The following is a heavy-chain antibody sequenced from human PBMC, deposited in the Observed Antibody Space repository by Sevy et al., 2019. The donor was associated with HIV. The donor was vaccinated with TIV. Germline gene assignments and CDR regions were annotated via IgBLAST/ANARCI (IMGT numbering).Heavy chain of an antibody. Sequence: GGSLRLSCAASGFTFSSYGMHWVRQAPGKGLEWVAVIWYDGSNKYYADSVKGRFTIARDNFRNTVYLQMNGLRAEDTAVYYCARKGGVYAHIDYWGQGTLVTVSS. J-gene: IGHJ4*02. CDR1: GFTFSSYG. CDR2: IWYDGSNK. CDR3: ARKGGVYAHIDY. D-gene: IGHD3-16*01. V-gene: IGHV3-33*01.